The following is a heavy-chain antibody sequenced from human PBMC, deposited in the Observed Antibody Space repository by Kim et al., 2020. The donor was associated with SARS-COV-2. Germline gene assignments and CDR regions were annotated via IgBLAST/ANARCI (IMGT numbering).Heavy chain of an antibody. CDR2: INHSGST. CDR1: GGSFSGYY. J-gene: IGHJ5*02. Sequence: SETLSLTCAVYGGSFSGYYWSWIRQPPGKGLEWIGEINHSGSTNYNPSLKSRVTISVATSKNQFSLKLSSVTAADTAVYYCARGTELYYYDSSGTVGRWFDPWGQGTLVTVSS. D-gene: IGHD3-22*01. V-gene: IGHV4-34*01. CDR3: ARGTELYYYDSSGTVGRWFDP.